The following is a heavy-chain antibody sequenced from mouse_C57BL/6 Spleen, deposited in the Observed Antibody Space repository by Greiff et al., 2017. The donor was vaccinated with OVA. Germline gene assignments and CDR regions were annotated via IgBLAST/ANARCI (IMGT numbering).Heavy chain of an antibody. CDR2: INPYNGDT. Sequence: VQLQQSGPELVKPGASVKISCKASGYSFTGYFMNWVMQSPGKSLEWIGRINPYNGDTFYNQKFKGKATLTVDKSSSTAHMELRSLTSEDSAVYYCARGYDGYPSGFAYWGQGTLVTVSA. D-gene: IGHD2-3*01. V-gene: IGHV1-20*01. J-gene: IGHJ3*01. CDR1: GYSFTGYF. CDR3: ARGYDGYPSGFAY.